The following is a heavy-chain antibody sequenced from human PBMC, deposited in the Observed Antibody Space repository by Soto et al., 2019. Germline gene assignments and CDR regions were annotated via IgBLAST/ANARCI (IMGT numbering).Heavy chain of an antibody. CDR1: GFTFSSYS. J-gene: IGHJ3*02. D-gene: IGHD6-13*01. Sequence: GSLRLSCAASGFTFSSYSMNWVRQAPGKGLEWVSSISSSSSYIYYADSVKGRFTISRDNAKNSLYLQMNSLRAEDTAVYYCASYPAADAFDIWGQGTMVTVSS. CDR3: ASYPAADAFDI. V-gene: IGHV3-21*01. CDR2: ISSSSSYI.